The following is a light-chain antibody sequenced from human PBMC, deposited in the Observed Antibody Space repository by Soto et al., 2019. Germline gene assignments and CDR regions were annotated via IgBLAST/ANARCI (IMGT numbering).Light chain of an antibody. CDR2: EAS. V-gene: IGKV3-11*01. CDR3: DQRIDGPIT. CDR1: QSVSIY. Sequence: EIVLTQSPASLYLSPGERETLSCRASQSVSIYLAWYQQKPGQAPRLLLYEASDWARGIPARFSGIGSGTAFTLTFSSLEAEDFDVYYSDQRIDGPITFGPGTRWIP. J-gene: IGKJ3*01.